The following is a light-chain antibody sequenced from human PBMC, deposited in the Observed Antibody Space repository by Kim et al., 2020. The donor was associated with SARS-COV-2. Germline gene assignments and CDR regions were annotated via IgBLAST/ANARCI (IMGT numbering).Light chain of an antibody. J-gene: IGLJ1*01. CDR3: ASWDDSLTPLYV. Sequence: QTVIISRSGTNSNIGRPYVYWYQHFPGAAPRLLISRNNLRPSGVPDRFSGSKSGTSASLTISGLRSEDEADYYCASWDDSLTPLYVFATGTKVTVL. CDR2: RNN. V-gene: IGLV1-47*01. CDR1: NSNIGRPY.